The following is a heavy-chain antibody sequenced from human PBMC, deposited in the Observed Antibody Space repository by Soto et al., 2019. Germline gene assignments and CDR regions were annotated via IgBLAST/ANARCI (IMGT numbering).Heavy chain of an antibody. CDR3: ARTPGYSSGWYTGRAFDI. CDR2: ISAYNGNT. V-gene: IGHV1-18*04. Sequence: QVQLVQSGAEVKKPGASVKVSCKASGYTFTSYGISWVRQAPGQGLEGMGWISAYNGNTNYAQKLQGRVTMTTDTATSTAYMELRSLRSDDTAVYYCARTPGYSSGWYTGRAFDIWGQGTMVTVSS. CDR1: GYTFTSYG. D-gene: IGHD6-19*01. J-gene: IGHJ3*02.